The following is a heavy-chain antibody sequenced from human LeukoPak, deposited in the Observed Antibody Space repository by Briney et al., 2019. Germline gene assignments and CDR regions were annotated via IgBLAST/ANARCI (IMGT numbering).Heavy chain of an antibody. CDR3: ARGRDGYNSVDAFDI. V-gene: IGHV4-59*01. CDR2: IYYSGST. D-gene: IGHD5-24*01. J-gene: IGHJ3*02. Sequence: SETLSLTCTVSGGSISSYYWSWIRQPPGKGLEWIGYIYYSGSTNYNPSLKSRVTISVDTSKNQFSLKLSSVTAADTAVYYCARGRDGYNSVDAFDIWGQGTMVTVSS. CDR1: GGSISSYY.